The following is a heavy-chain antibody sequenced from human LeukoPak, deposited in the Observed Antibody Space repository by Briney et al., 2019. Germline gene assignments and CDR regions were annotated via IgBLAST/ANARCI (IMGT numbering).Heavy chain of an antibody. D-gene: IGHD3-9*01. Sequence: ASVKVSCKASGYTFTSYAKHWVRQAPGQRLEWMGWINAGSGNTKYSQKFQGRVTITRDTSASTAYMELRSLRSEDTAVYYCARSRYLSRNDYWGQGTLVTVSS. CDR2: INAGSGNT. V-gene: IGHV1-3*01. CDR1: GYTFTSYA. J-gene: IGHJ4*02. CDR3: ARSRYLSRNDY.